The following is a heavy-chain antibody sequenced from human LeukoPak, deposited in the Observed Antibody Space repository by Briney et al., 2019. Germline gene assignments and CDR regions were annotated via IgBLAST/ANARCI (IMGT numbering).Heavy chain of an antibody. CDR3: ARGPPGATRTYGMDV. CDR1: GGTFSTYS. V-gene: IGHV1-69*08. J-gene: IGHJ6*02. CDR2: NIPILVTT. D-gene: IGHD5-12*01. Sequence: SSVKVSCKASGGTFSTYSITWVRQAPGQGLEWMGRNIPILVTTHYAQKFQGRVTITADKSSTTAYMELNNLKSEDTAVYYCARGPPGATRTYGMDVWGQGTTVTVSS.